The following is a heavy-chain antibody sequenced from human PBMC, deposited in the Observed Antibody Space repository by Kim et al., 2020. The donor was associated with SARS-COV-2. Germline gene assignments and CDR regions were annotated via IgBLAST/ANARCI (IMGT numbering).Heavy chain of an antibody. J-gene: IGHJ5*02. V-gene: IGHV1-3*01. D-gene: IGHD3-3*01. Sequence: ASVKVSCKASGYTFTSYAMHWVRQAPGQRLEWMGWINAGNGNTKYSQKFQGRVTITRDTSASTAYMELSSLRSEDTAVYYCARDQEFTIFGVVNFNWFDPWGQKTLVTVSS. CDR1: GYTFTSYA. CDR2: INAGNGNT. CDR3: ARDQEFTIFGVVNFNWFDP.